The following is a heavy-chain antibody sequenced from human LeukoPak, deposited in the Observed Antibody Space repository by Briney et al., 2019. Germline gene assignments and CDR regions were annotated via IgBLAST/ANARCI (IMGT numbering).Heavy chain of an antibody. D-gene: IGHD2-15*01. CDR1: GDSVSSKSTA. CDR3: ARDFVVVVAATDYYYYGMDV. V-gene: IGHV6-1*01. J-gene: IGHJ6*02. Sequence: SQTLSLTCAISGDSVSSKSTAWNWIRQSPSRGLEWLGRTYYGSKWYTGYAVSVKGRITINPDTSKNQFSLKLSSVTAADTAVYYCARDFVVVVAATDYYYYGMDVWGQGTTVTVSS. CDR2: TYYGSKWYT.